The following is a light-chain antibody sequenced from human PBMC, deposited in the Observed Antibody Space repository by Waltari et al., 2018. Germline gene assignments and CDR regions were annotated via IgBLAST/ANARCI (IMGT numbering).Light chain of an antibody. J-gene: IGKJ1*01. CDR1: QSISSG. Sequence: DIQLTQSPSTLSASVGDRVTITCRANQSISSGLAWYQQKPGKAPKLLSYKASSLESGVPSRFSGSGSGTEFTLTISSLQPDDFATYYCQQYNSYSRAFGQGTKVEIK. V-gene: IGKV1-5*03. CDR2: KAS. CDR3: QQYNSYSRA.